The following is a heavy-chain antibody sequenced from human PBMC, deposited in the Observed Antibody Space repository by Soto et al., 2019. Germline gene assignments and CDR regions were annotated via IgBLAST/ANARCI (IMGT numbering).Heavy chain of an antibody. Sequence: SETLSLTCTVSGGSISSDDYYWSWIRQPLGKGLEWIGYIYYSGIANYNPSLKSRVTISVDTSKNQFSLKLRSVTAADTAVYYCARRYGYYFDYWGQGTLVTVSS. CDR3: ARRYGYYFDY. J-gene: IGHJ4*02. CDR2: IYYSGIA. D-gene: IGHD3-9*01. V-gene: IGHV4-61*08. CDR1: GGSISSDDYY.